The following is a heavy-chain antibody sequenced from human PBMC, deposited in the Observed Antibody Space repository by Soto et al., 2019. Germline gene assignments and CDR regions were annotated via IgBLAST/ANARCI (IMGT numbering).Heavy chain of an antibody. Sequence: EVQLVESGGTLVQPGGSLRLSCAASGFDASVNYMTWVRQAPVKGLEWVSAINSGGNTFYADSVKGRFTISRDNSKNTWYLKKNSLRVEDTAMYYGVRENSSYGMDVGGQGPAVPVPS. V-gene: IGHV3-66*01. J-gene: IGHJ6*02. CDR1: GFDASVNY. CDR2: INSGGNT. CDR3: VRENSSYGMDV.